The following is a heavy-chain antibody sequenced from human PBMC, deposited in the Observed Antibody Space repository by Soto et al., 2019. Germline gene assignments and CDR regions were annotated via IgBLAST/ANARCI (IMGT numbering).Heavy chain of an antibody. Sequence: QVQLVESGGGVVQPGRSLRLSCAASGFTFSSYGMHWVRQAPGKGLEWVAVIWYDGSNKYYADSVKGRFTISRDNSKNTLYLQMNSLRDEDTAVYYCARGDNCSGGSCYHAFDIWGQGTMVTVSS. V-gene: IGHV3-33*01. D-gene: IGHD2-15*01. CDR3: ARGDNCSGGSCYHAFDI. CDR1: GFTFSSYG. J-gene: IGHJ3*02. CDR2: IWYDGSNK.